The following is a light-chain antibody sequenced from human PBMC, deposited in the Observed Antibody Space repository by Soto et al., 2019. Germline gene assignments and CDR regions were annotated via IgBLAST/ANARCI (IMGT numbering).Light chain of an antibody. Sequence: QSVLTQPPSVSGAPGQRVTISCTGSSSNIGTGYDVHWYQQVPGTAPKLLIYAHNNRPSGVPDRFSGSKSGTSASLAISGLQAEDEADYYCQSYDSSLSGSYVFGTGTQLTVL. CDR3: QSYDSSLSGSYV. J-gene: IGLJ1*01. CDR1: SSNIGTGYD. CDR2: AHN. V-gene: IGLV1-40*01.